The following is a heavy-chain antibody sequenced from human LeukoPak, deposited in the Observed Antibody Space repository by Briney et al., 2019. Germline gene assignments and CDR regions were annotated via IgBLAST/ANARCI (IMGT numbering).Heavy chain of an antibody. CDR1: GFTFSSYW. D-gene: IGHD2-2*01. Sequence: GGSLRLSCAASGFTFSSYWMSWVRQAPGKGLEWVANIKQDGGEKYYVDSVKGRFTISRDNAKNSLYLQMNSLRAEDTAVYYCARDSVVVVPAAIYYSNYAFDYWGQGSLVTVSS. J-gene: IGHJ4*02. CDR3: ARDSVVVVPAAIYYSNYAFDY. CDR2: IKQDGGEK. V-gene: IGHV3-7*01.